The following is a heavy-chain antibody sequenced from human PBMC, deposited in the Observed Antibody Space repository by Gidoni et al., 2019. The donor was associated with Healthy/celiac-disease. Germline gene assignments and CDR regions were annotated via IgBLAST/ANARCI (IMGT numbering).Heavy chain of an antibody. D-gene: IGHD7-27*01. CDR3: ARDGDEGNFDY. CDR2: IYYSGRT. J-gene: IGHJ4*02. Sequence: QVQLQESGPGLVKPSQTLSLTFTVSRGSISSGGSYWSWIRQHPGKGLEWIGYIYYSGRTYYNPSLKSRVTISVDTSKNQFSLKLSSVTAADTAVYYCARDGDEGNFDYWGQGTLVTVSS. CDR1: RGSISSGGSY. V-gene: IGHV4-31*03.